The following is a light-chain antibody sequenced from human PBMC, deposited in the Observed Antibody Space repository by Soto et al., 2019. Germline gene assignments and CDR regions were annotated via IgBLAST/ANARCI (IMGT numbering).Light chain of an antibody. V-gene: IGKV3-15*01. CDR1: QSVTTN. Sequence: EIGMTQPPATVSVSPGGRATLSCRATQSVTTNLAWYQQKPGQAPRLLIYGASTRATDIPARFSGSGSGTEFTLTISSLQSEDFAVYYCQHYNNWPRTFGQGTKVDIK. J-gene: IGKJ1*01. CDR2: GAS. CDR3: QHYNNWPRT.